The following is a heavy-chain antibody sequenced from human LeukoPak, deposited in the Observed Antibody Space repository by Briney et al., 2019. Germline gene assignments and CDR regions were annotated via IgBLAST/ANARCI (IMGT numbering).Heavy chain of an antibody. CDR1: GGPISSGGFY. D-gene: IGHD5-18*01. Sequence: PSQTLSLTCTVSGGPISSGGFYWSWIRQHPGKGLEWLGCIYYSGTTYYNPSLKSRVTFSVDTSKNQFSLKLNPVTAADTALYYCARGTTDGYSYGRFDYWGQGTLVTVSS. CDR2: IYYSGTT. CDR3: ARGTTDGYSYGRFDY. V-gene: IGHV4-31*03. J-gene: IGHJ4*02.